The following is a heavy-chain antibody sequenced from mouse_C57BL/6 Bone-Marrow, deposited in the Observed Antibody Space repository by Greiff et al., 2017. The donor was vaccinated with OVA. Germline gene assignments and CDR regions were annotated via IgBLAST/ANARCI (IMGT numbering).Heavy chain of an antibody. CDR1: GYAFSNYW. CDR2: IYPGDGDT. J-gene: IGHJ1*03. CDR3: ARDYGSSPYWYFDV. V-gene: IGHV1-80*01. D-gene: IGHD1-1*01. Sequence: QVQLQQSGAELVKPGASVKISCKASGYAFSNYWMNWVKQRPGQGLEWIGQIYPGDGDTNYNGKFKGKATLTADKSSSTAYMQLSSLNSEDSAVYFCARDYGSSPYWYFDVWGTGTTVTVSS.